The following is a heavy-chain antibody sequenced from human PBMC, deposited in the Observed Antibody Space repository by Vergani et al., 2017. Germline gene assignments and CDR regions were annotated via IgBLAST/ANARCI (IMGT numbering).Heavy chain of an antibody. D-gene: IGHD4-17*01. J-gene: IGHJ3*02. V-gene: IGHV3-72*01. CDR2: TRNKANSYTT. CDR3: ARPSAPGDYDALDI. CDR1: GFTFSDHY. Sequence: EVQMVESGGGLVKPGGSLRLSCAASGFTFSDHYMDWVRQAPGKGLEWVGRTRNKANSYTTEYAASVKGRFTISRDDSKNSLYLQMNSLRAEDTAVYHCARPSAPGDYDALDIWGQGTMVTVSS.